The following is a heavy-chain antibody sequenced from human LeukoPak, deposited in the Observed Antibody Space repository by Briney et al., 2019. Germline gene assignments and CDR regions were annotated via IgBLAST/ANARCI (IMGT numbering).Heavy chain of an antibody. CDR1: GGSISSYY. Sequence: SETLSLTCTVSGGSISSYYWSWIRQPPGKGLEWIGYIYYSGSTNYNPSLKSRVTISVDTSKNQFSLKLSSVTAADTAVYYCARDQGPYYYDSSGSPGAFDIWGQGTMVTVSS. J-gene: IGHJ3*02. V-gene: IGHV4-59*01. CDR3: ARDQGPYYYDSSGSPGAFDI. D-gene: IGHD3-22*01. CDR2: IYYSGST.